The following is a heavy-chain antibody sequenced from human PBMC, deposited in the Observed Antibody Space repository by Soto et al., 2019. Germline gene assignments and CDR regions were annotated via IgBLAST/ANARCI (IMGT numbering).Heavy chain of an antibody. CDR1: GFTPSSNA. Sequence: GGTLRLSCAASGFTPSSNAMSWGRQAPGQGQDWVSVLSGSGGITYSADSVKGRFTISRANSKNILNLQMKRQRAEETAADYGAKGFTDTGGDYNDSMDQRGRGTAVPVSS. D-gene: IGHD3-16*01. V-gene: IGHV3-23*01. J-gene: IGHJ6*02. CDR3: AKGFTDTGGDYNDSMDQ. CDR2: LSGSGGIT.